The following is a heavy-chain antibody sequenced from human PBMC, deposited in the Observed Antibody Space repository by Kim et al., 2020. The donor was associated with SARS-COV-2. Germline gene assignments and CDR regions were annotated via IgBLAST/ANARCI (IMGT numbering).Heavy chain of an antibody. CDR1: GFPFANYW. Sequence: RGSLRLSCAASGFPFANYWMNWVRQAPGEGLECVASIKQDGSEKYYVDSVKGRFSISRDNAKNSLYLQMNSLRAEDTAVYYCATTTSTTGTWGQGTLVTVSS. CDR2: IKQDGSEK. CDR3: ATTTSTTGT. D-gene: IGHD3-9*01. V-gene: IGHV3-7*03. J-gene: IGHJ5*02.